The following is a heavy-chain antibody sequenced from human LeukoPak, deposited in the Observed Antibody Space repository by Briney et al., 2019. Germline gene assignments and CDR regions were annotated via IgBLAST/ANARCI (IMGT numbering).Heavy chain of an antibody. CDR1: GGSLSSYY. CDR3: ARGGGYSSSWSY. V-gene: IGHV4-59*01. J-gene: IGHJ4*02. CDR2: IYYSGST. Sequence: KSSETPSLTCTVSGGSLSSYYWSWIRQPPGKGLEWIGYIYYSGSTNYNPSLKSRVTISVDTSKNQFSLKLSSVTAADTAVYYCARGGGYSSSWSYWGQGTLVTVSS. D-gene: IGHD6-13*01.